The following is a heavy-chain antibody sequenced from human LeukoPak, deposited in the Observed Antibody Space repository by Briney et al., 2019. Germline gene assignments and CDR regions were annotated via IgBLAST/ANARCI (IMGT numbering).Heavy chain of an antibody. CDR2: IYSGGST. CDR1: GFTPSNCA. CDR3: ARFSSSGSKGNAFDI. D-gene: IGHD3-22*01. J-gene: IGHJ3*02. V-gene: IGHV3-53*01. Sequence: PGGSLRLSCAGSGFTPSNCAMSWVRQAPGKGLEWVSVIYSGGSTYYADSVKGRFTISRDNSKNTLYLQMNSLRAEDTAVYYCARFSSSGSKGNAFDIWGQGTMVTVSS.